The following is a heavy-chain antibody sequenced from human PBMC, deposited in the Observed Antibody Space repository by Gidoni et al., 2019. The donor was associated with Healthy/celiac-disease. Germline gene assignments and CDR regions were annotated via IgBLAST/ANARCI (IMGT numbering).Heavy chain of an antibody. V-gene: IGHV3-7*01. CDR2: ITQEGSEK. D-gene: IGHD3-9*01. CDR1: GLTFSGCW. Sequence: EVQRVESGGGLVQPGGALRLAWAASGLTFSGCWMSWGRQAHGKGVEWSANITQEGSEKYLVASLKRPFPLSRDNPKNSLYLQMNSLIAEAPAVYYCARHLRRVGYWLSQYYDYGMDVWGQGTTVTVSS. CDR3: ARHLRRVGYWLSQYYDYGMDV. J-gene: IGHJ6*02.